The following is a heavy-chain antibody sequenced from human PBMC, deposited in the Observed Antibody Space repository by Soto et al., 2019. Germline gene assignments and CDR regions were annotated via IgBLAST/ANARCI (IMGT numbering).Heavy chain of an antibody. D-gene: IGHD2-21*02. V-gene: IGHV1-69*13. CDR1: GVTFSSYA. J-gene: IGHJ5*02. CDR3: ARDRPYGGNSVDWSDA. CDR2: IIPIFGTA. Sequence: SVKVSCKFSGVTFSSYAISWVRQAPGQGLEWMGGIIPIFGTANYAQKFQGRVTITADESTSTADMELSSLRSEDTAVYYCARDRPYGGNSVDWSDASGKGTVVTISS.